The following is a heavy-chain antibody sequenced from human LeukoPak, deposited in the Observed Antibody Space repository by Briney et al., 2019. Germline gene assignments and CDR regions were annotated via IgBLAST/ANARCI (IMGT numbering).Heavy chain of an antibody. CDR2: IYWSDER. D-gene: IGHD4-17*01. CDR1: GFSLSTVGVG. Sequence: SGPTLVKPTQTLTLTCTFSGFSLSTVGVGVGWIRQPPVKALEWLALIYWSDERRYSPSLRSRLTITKDTSKNQVVLTMTNMDPVDTATYYCTHDTVTTAFDYWGQGTLVTVSS. J-gene: IGHJ4*02. CDR3: THDTVTTAFDY. V-gene: IGHV2-5*01.